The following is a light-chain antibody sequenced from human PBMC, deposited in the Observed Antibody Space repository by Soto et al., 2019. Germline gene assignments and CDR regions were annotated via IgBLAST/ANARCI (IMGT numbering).Light chain of an antibody. CDR1: SSDVGAYGS. V-gene: IGLV2-14*01. Sequence: QSALTQPAAVSGSPGQSITISCTGTSSDVGAYGSVSWHQQHPGQVPQLMIYQVSNRPSGVSDRFSGSKSGNTASLTISGLQSEDEADYYCSSFTTDNTWVIGGGTKLTVL. J-gene: IGLJ3*02. CDR3: SSFTTDNTWV. CDR2: QVS.